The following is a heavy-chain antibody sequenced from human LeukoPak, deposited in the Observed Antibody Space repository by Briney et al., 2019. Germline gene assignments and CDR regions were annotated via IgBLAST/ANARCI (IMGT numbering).Heavy chain of an antibody. J-gene: IGHJ4*02. Sequence: PGGSLRLSCAASGFTFSSYEMNWVRQVPGKGLEWVSSISRGGSPIFYADSVRGRFTTSRDNAKKSLFLQMTSLRAEDTAVYYCTRVSWRGEIFWGQGTLVSVSS. V-gene: IGHV3-48*03. D-gene: IGHD3-3*01. CDR3: TRVSWRGEIF. CDR1: GFTFSSYE. CDR2: ISRGGSPI.